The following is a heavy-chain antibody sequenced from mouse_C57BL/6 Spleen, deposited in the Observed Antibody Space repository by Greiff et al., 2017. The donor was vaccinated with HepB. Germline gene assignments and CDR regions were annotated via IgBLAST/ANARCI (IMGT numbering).Heavy chain of an antibody. CDR3: ARGYYGKEYFDV. CDR1: GFTFSSYG. V-gene: IGHV5-6*01. Sequence: EVQVVESGGDLVKPGGSLKLSCAASGFTFSSYGMSWVRQTPDKRLEWVATISSGGSYTYYPDSVKGRFTISRDNAKNTLYLQMSRLKSEDTAMYYCARGYYGKEYFDVWGTGTTVTVSS. D-gene: IGHD1-1*01. J-gene: IGHJ1*03. CDR2: ISSGGSYT.